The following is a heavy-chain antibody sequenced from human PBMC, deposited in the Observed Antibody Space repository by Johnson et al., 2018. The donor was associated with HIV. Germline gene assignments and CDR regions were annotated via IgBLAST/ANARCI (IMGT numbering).Heavy chain of an antibody. CDR1: GFTISSYG. J-gene: IGHJ3*02. CDR2: ISYDGSNK. V-gene: IGHV3-30*03. D-gene: IGHD6-19*01. CDR3: AIIAVAVSGDAFDI. Sequence: VQLVESGGGVVQPGRSLRLSCAASGFTISSYGMHWVRQAPGKGLEWVAVISYDGSNKYYADSVKGRFTISRDNSKNTLYLQMNSLRAEDTAVYYCAIIAVAVSGDAFDIWGQGTMVTVSS.